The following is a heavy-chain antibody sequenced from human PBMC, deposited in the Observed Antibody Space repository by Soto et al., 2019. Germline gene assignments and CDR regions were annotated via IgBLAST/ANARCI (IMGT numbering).Heavy chain of an antibody. J-gene: IGHJ6*03. CDR1: GFACSSYW. Sequence: GSLRLCCSASGFACSSYWMSWLRQAPGKGLEWVANIKQDGSEKYYVDSVKGRFTISRDNARNSLYLQMNSLRAEDTAVYYCARDQQVVVVVAATNYYYYYYMDVWGKGTTVTVSS. CDR2: IKQDGSEK. V-gene: IGHV3-7*01. D-gene: IGHD2-15*01. CDR3: ARDQQVVVVVAATNYYYYYYMDV.